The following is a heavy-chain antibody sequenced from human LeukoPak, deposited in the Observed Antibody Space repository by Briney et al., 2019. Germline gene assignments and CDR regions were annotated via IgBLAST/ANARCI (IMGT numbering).Heavy chain of an antibody. CDR2: MKGDGSST. CDR3: ARPLYDTSGYYAY. Sequence: GGSLRLSCAASGFTFSSFWMYWVRQAPGKGLVLVSRMKGDGSSTNYAESVQGRFTITRDNAESTLYLQMNSLRAEDTGVYYCARPLYDTSGYYAYWGQGTLVTVSS. V-gene: IGHV3-74*01. D-gene: IGHD3-22*01. CDR1: GFTFSSFW. J-gene: IGHJ4*02.